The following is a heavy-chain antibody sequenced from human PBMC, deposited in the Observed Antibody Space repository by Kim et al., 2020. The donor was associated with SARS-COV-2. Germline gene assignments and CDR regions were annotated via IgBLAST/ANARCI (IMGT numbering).Heavy chain of an antibody. CDR3: ARGSRYCSSTSCYGGLGDNWFDP. J-gene: IGHJ5*02. V-gene: IGHV4-34*01. CDR2: INHSGST. CDR1: GGSFSGYY. Sequence: SETLSLTCAVYGGSFSGYYWSWIRQPPGKGLEWIGEINHSGSTNYNPSLKSRVTISVDTSKNQFSLKLSSVTAADTAVYYCARGSRYCSSTSCYGGLGDNWFDPWGQGTLVTVSS. D-gene: IGHD2-2*01.